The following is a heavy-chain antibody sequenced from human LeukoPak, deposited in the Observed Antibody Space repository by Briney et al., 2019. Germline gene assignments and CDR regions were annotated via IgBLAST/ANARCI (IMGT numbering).Heavy chain of an antibody. D-gene: IGHD5-18*01. CDR2: INPDGNKK. CDR3: ARDLAYSRLDY. CDR1: GLTVSNTY. J-gene: IGHJ4*02. V-gene: IGHV3-7*01. Sequence: GGSLSLSCAASGLTVSNTYMSWVGQAPGKGLEWVASINPDGNKKYSADSVNGRVTISRDNAENSLYLQMNSLIVEDTAFYYCARDLAYSRLDYWGQGMLVTVSS.